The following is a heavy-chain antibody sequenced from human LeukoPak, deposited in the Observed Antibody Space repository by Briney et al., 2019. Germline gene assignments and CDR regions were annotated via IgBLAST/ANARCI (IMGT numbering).Heavy chain of an antibody. Sequence: PGGSLRLSCAASGFTFSSYSMNWVRQAPGKGLEWVSYISSSSTIYYADSVKGRFTISRDNAKNSLYLQMNSLRAEDTAVYYCAREVGAPKGDAFDIWGQGTMVTVSS. D-gene: IGHD1-26*01. CDR3: AREVGAPKGDAFDI. V-gene: IGHV3-48*01. CDR1: GFTFSSYS. J-gene: IGHJ3*02. CDR2: ISSSSTI.